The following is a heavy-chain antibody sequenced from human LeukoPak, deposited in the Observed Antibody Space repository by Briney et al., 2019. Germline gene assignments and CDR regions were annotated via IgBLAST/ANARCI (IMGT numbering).Heavy chain of an antibody. V-gene: IGHV3-23*01. CDR2: ISGSGGST. CDR3: ARVPGDSSGYYYDGAFDI. Sequence: PGGSLRLSCAASGFTFSSYAMSWVRQAPGKGLEWVSAISGSGGSTYYADSVKGRFTISRDNSKNTLYLQMNSLRAEDTAVYYCARVPGDSSGYYYDGAFDIWGQGTMVTVSS. CDR1: GFTFSSYA. D-gene: IGHD3-22*01. J-gene: IGHJ3*02.